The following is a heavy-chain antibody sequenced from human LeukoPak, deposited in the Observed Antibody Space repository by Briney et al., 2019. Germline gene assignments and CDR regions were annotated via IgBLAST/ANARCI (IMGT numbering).Heavy chain of an antibody. V-gene: IGHV3-20*04. CDR2: ISWNGGST. D-gene: IGHD5-12*01. Sequence: TGGSLRLSCAASGFTFDDYGMSWVRHAPGKGLEWVSGISWNGGSTGYADSVKGRFTISRDNAKNSLYLQMNSLRADDTAVYYCARDRSGYSGYDFFDYWGQGALVTVSS. CDR1: GFTFDDYG. J-gene: IGHJ4*02. CDR3: ARDRSGYSGYDFFDY.